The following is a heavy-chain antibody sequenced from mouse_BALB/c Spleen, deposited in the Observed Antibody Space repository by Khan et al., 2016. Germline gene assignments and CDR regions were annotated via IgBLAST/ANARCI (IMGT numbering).Heavy chain of an antibody. CDR3: ARAYYRYGSNAMDY. CDR2: IDPANGNT. J-gene: IGHJ4*01. CDR1: GFNIKDTY. V-gene: IGHV14-3*02. D-gene: IGHD2-14*01. Sequence: EVQLQESGAELVKPGASVKLSCTASGFNIKDTYMHWVKQRPEQGLEWIGRIDPANGNTKYDPKFQGKATITADTSSNTAYLQLSSLTSEDTAVYYCARAYYRYGSNAMDYWGQGTSVTVSS.